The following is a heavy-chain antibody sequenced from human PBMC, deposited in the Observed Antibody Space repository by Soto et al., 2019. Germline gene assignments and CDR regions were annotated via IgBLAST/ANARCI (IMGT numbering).Heavy chain of an antibody. CDR2: ISFDVNNK. CDR1: GFIFGDYG. D-gene: IGHD2-15*01. J-gene: IGHJ5*02. CDR3: AKVGGYCSGDNCYSGWFDP. Sequence: QVQLVESGGGVVQPGRSLRLSCAASGFIFGDYGMHWVRQAPGKGLEWVALISFDVNNKYYADSVKGQFTISRDNSKNTLYLQMNSLRAEDTAVYYCAKVGGYCSGDNCYSGWFDPWGQGTLVTVSS. V-gene: IGHV3-30*18.